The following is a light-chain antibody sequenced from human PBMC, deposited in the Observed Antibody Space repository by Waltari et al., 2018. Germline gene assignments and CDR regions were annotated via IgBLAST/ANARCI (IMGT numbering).Light chain of an antibody. V-gene: IGLV3-21*03. J-gene: IGLJ2*01. Sequence: SYVLTQPPSVSVAPGKTARITCGGNKIGSKSVHLYQQRPGQAPVLVVYDDSDRPSGIPERFSGSNSGNTATLTISRVEAGDEADYYCQVWDSSSDHVVFGGGTKLTVL. CDR1: KIGSKS. CDR3: QVWDSSSDHVV. CDR2: DDS.